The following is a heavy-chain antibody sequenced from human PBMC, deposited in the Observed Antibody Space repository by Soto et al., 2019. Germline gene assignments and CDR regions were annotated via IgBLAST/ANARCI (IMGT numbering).Heavy chain of an antibody. CDR3: ARVGLSTTVTTPFDY. Sequence: ASVKVSCKASGYTFTSYAMHWVRQAPGLRLEWMGWINAGNGNTKYSQKFQGRVTITRGTSASTAYMELSSLRSEDTAVYYCARVGLSTTVTTPFDYWGQGTLVTVSS. CDR1: GYTFTSYA. CDR2: INAGNGNT. V-gene: IGHV1-3*01. J-gene: IGHJ4*02. D-gene: IGHD4-17*01.